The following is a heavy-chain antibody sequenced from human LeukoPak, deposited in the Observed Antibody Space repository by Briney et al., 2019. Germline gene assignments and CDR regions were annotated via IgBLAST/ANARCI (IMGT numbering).Heavy chain of an antibody. CDR1: GGSISSSSHY. V-gene: IGHV4-39*01. D-gene: IGHD3-3*01. CDR3: ASPFYDFWSGAFDI. CDR2: IYYSGST. Sequence: KSSETLSLTCTVSGGSISSSSHYWGWIRQPPGKGLEWIGSIYYSGSTYYNPSLKSRVTISVDTSKNQFSLKLSSVTAADTAVYYCASPFYDFWSGAFDIWGQGTMVTVSS. J-gene: IGHJ3*02.